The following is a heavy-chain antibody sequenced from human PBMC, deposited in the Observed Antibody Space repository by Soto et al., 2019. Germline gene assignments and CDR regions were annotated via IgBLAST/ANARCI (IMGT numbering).Heavy chain of an antibody. J-gene: IGHJ6*03. CDR2: IKSQTDGGTT. Sequence: GGSLRLSCAASEFTFSHAWMTWVRQAPGKGLEWVGRIKSQTDGGTTDYATPVKGRFTISRDDSKNTMYLQMNSLKTEDTAVYYCTSQAQMPYCSSTTCQDNYYYMDVWGKGTTVTVSS. V-gene: IGHV3-15*01. D-gene: IGHD2-2*01. CDR1: EFTFSHAW. CDR3: TSQAQMPYCSSTTCQDNYYYMDV.